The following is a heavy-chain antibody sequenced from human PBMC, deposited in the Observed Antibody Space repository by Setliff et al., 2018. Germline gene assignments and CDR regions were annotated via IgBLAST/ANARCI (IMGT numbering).Heavy chain of an antibody. Sequence: PGESLKISCAASGFTFSTHSMNWVRQAPGKGLEWVSSISRSSTYIYYADSMKGRFTISRDNAKNSLYLQMNSLRAEDTAVYYCASAGHSGSWFPFDAFHIWGQGTMVT. J-gene: IGHJ3*02. D-gene: IGHD6-13*01. CDR2: ISRSSTYI. V-gene: IGHV3-21*01. CDR1: GFTFSTHS. CDR3: ASAGHSGSWFPFDAFHI.